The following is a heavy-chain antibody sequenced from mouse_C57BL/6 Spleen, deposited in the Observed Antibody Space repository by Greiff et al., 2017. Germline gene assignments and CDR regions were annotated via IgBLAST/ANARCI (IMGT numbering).Heavy chain of an antibody. CDR1: GYTFTDYE. V-gene: IGHV1-15*01. J-gene: IGHJ4*01. Sequence: VQVVESGAELVRPGASVTLSCKASGYTFTDYEMHWVKQTPVHGLEWIGAIDPETGGTAYNQKFKGKAILTADKSSSTAYMELRSLTSEDSAVYYCTREDYDAMDYWGQGTSVTVSS. CDR2: IDPETGGT. CDR3: TREDYDAMDY.